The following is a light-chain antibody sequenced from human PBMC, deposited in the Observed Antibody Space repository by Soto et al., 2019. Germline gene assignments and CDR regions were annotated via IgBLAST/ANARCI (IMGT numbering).Light chain of an antibody. CDR2: GAS. CDR3: QQYGSSPRT. Sequence: EVVLTQSPGTLPLSPGERATLSCRASQSVSNNYLAWYQQKPGQAPRLLIYGASSRATGIPDRFAGSGSETDFTLTISRLEPEDFAVYYCQQYGSSPRTFGQGTKVDIK. V-gene: IGKV3-20*01. J-gene: IGKJ1*01. CDR1: QSVSNNY.